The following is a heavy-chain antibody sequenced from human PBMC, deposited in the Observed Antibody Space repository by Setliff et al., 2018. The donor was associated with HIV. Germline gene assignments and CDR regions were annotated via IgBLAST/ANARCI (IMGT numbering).Heavy chain of an antibody. CDR2: IYTSGST. J-gene: IGHJ4*02. D-gene: IGHD3-22*01. CDR3: ARGLFFYDPGGFDY. V-gene: IGHV4-4*09. CDR1: GGSISSYY. Sequence: SETLSLTCTVSGGSISSYYWSWIRQPPGKGLEWIGYIYTSGSTNYNTSLKSRVPISVDTSKNQFSLKLSSVHSADTAVYYCARGLFFYDPGGFDYWGQGTLVTVSS.